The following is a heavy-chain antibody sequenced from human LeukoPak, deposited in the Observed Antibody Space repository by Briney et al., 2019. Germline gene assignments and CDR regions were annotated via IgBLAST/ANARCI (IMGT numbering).Heavy chain of an antibody. Sequence: PSETLSLTCAVYGGSFSGFYWTWIRQPPGKGLEWIGEINQSGITNYSPSLKSRMVISVDTSKKQFSLKLNPVTAADTAVYYCARGGTFGEPFSRSWGQGTLVTVSS. D-gene: IGHD3-10*01. CDR3: ARGGTFGEPFSRS. CDR1: GGSFSGFY. V-gene: IGHV4-34*01. CDR2: INQSGIT. J-gene: IGHJ4*02.